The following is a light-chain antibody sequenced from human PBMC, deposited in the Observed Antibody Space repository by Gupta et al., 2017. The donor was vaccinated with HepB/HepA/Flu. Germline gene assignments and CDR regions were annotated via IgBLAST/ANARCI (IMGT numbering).Light chain of an antibody. CDR2: DNN. CDR1: SSNIGAHYD. CDR3: QSFDTSLSSVV. J-gene: IGLJ2*01. Sequence: QSGLTQPPSVSAAPGQRVTIFCTGSSSNIGAHYDVHWYQQLPKTAPKLLIYDNNRRPSGVPDRFSGSTSGTSASLAITGLQTEDAADYYCQSFDTSLSSVVFGGGTKLTVL. V-gene: IGLV1-40*01.